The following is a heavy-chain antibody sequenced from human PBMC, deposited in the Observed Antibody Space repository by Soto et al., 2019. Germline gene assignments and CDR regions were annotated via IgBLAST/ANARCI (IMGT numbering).Heavy chain of an antibody. J-gene: IGHJ5*02. CDR2: IYDIKST. CDR3: AGQPYNSRFDP. CDR1: GGSISNYF. Sequence: SETLSLTCTVSGGSISNYFWSWIRQPPGKGLEWIGYIYDIKSTNYNPSLKSRVTISVDTSKNQFSLKLSSVTAADTAVYYCAGQPYNSRFDPWGQGTLVTVSS. V-gene: IGHV4-59*08. D-gene: IGHD1-20*01.